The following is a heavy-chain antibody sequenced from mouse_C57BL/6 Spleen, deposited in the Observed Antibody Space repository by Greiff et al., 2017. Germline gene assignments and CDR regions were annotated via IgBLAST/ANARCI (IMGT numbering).Heavy chain of an antibody. J-gene: IGHJ2*01. D-gene: IGHD2-4*01. CDR1: GYSFTGYY. V-gene: IGHV1-42*01. CDR3: ARRNYDYAGGYFDY. CDR2: INPSTGGT. Sequence: EVQLQQSGPELAKPGASVKISCKASGYSFTGYYMNWVKQSPEKSLEWIGEINPSTGGTTYNQKFKAKATLTVDKSSSTAYMQLKSLTSEDSAVYYCARRNYDYAGGYFDYWGQGTTLTVSS.